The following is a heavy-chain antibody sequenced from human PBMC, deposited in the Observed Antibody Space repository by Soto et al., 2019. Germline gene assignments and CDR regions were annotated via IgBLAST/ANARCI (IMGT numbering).Heavy chain of an antibody. V-gene: IGHV1-18*01. Sequence: QVQLVQSGAEVKKPGASVKVSCKASGYTFTSYGISWVRQAPGQGLEGMGWISAYNGNTNYAQKLQGRVTMTTDTSTSTAQSALRSLRSADTAVDYWARDRGAYGMDVWGQVTTVTVSS. CDR1: GYTFTSYG. J-gene: IGHJ6*02. D-gene: IGHD3-10*01. CDR3: ARDRGAYGMDV. CDR2: ISAYNGNT.